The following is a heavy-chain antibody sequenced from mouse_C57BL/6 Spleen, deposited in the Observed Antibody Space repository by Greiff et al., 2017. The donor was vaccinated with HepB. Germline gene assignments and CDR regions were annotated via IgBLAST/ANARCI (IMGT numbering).Heavy chain of an antibody. CDR2: ISDGGSYT. D-gene: IGHD3-2*02. CDR1: GFTFSSYA. J-gene: IGHJ3*01. Sequence: EVQLVESGGGLVKPGGSLKLSCAASGFTFSSYAMSWVRQTPEKRLEWVATISDGGSYTYYPDNVKGRFTIARDNAKNNLYLEISHLESEDTAMYYCARENDSSGPWFAYWGQGTLVTVSA. CDR3: ARENDSSGPWFAY. V-gene: IGHV5-4*01.